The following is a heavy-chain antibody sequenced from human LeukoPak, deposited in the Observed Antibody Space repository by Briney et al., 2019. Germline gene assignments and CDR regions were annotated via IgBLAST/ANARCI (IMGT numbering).Heavy chain of an antibody. V-gene: IGHV4-59*01. CDR1: GGSISSYY. D-gene: IGHD3-22*01. Sequence: PSETLSLTCTVSGGSISSYYWSWTRQPPGKGLEWIGYIYYSGSTNYNPSLKSRVTISVDTSKNQFSLKLSSVTAADTAVYYCARRPYDSSGYPFDYWGQGTLVTVSS. CDR2: IYYSGST. J-gene: IGHJ4*02. CDR3: ARRPYDSSGYPFDY.